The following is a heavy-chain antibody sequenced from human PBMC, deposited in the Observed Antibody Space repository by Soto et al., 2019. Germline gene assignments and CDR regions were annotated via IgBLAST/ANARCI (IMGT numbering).Heavy chain of an antibody. J-gene: IGHJ4*02. CDR2: IYWDDDE. Sequence: QITLKESGPTLVKPTQTLTLTCNFSGFSLSTSGVGVGWIRQPPGKALEWLALIYWDDDERYSPSLKSRLTITKDTSKNQVVLTMTNMDPVDTATYYCVHIRYGSGLFDYWGQGTLVTVSS. V-gene: IGHV2-5*02. CDR1: GFSLSTSGVG. D-gene: IGHD3-10*01. CDR3: VHIRYGSGLFDY.